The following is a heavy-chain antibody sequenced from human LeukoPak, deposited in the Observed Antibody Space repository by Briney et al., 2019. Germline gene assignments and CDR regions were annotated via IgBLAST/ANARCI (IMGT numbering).Heavy chain of an antibody. CDR1: GYTFISYY. CDR3: AREEMAFDY. J-gene: IGHJ4*02. V-gene: IGHV1-46*01. Sequence: ASVKDSFKASGYTFISYYVHWVRQAPGKGSEWMGMINPSGGSATYAQKFQGRVTMTRDTSTSTVYMELSSLKSEDTAMYYCAREEMAFDYWGQGALVTVSS. D-gene: IGHD5-24*01. CDR2: INPSGGSA.